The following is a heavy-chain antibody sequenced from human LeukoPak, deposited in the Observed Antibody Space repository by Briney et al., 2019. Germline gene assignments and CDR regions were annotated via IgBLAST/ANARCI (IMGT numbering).Heavy chain of an antibody. CDR2: LSSSSSYT. CDR3: AKDHEPYCGGDCFNGDY. Sequence: GGSLRLSCAASGFTFSDYYMSWIRQAPGKGLEWVSYLSSSSSYTNYADSVKGRFTISRDNAKNSLYLQMNSLRAEDTAVYYCAKDHEPYCGGDCFNGDYWGQGTLVTVSS. CDR1: GFTFSDYY. D-gene: IGHD2-21*02. V-gene: IGHV3-11*06. J-gene: IGHJ4*02.